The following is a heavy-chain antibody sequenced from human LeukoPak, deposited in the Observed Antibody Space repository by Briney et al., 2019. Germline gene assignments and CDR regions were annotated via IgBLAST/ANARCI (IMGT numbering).Heavy chain of an antibody. V-gene: IGHV3-23*01. Sequence: GGSLRLSCAASGFTFSSYAVSWVRQTPGKGLEWVSAISGSGGSTYYADSVKGRFTISRDNSKNTLYLQMNSLRVEDTAIYYCAKDRFASGSYDYWAQGTLVTVSS. CDR3: AKDRFASGSYDY. D-gene: IGHD3-10*01. J-gene: IGHJ4*01. CDR2: ISGSGGST. CDR1: GFTFSSYA.